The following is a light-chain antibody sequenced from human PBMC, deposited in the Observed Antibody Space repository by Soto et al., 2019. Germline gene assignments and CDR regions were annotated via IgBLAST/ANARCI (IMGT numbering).Light chain of an antibody. Sequence: AIRMTQSPSSFSASTGDRVTITCRASQGISSYLAWYQQKPGKAPKLLIYAASTLQSGVPSRFSGSGSGTDFTLTISCLQSEDFATYYGQQYYSYLVTFGPGTKVDIK. V-gene: IGKV1-8*01. CDR2: AAS. CDR1: QGISSY. J-gene: IGKJ3*01. CDR3: QQYYSYLVT.